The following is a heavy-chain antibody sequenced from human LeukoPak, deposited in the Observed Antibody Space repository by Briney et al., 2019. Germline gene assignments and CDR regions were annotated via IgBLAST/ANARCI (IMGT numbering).Heavy chain of an antibody. CDR2: ISDSGGST. V-gene: IGHV3-23*01. J-gene: IGHJ4*02. D-gene: IGHD3-22*01. CDR3: AKDYSDSSGYFRVPHVFDF. Sequence: QTGGSLRLSCAASRFTFTSYAMSWVRQAPGKGLEWVSAISDSGGSTYYADSVKGRFTISRDNSKNTLYLQMNSLRAEDTAVYYCAKDYSDSSGYFRVPHVFDFWGQGTLVTVSS. CDR1: RFTFTSYA.